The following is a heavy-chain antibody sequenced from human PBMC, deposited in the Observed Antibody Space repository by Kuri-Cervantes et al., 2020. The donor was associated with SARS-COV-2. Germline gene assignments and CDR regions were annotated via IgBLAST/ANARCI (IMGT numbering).Heavy chain of an antibody. Sequence: GGSLRLSCAASGFTFSSYAMSWVRQAPGKGLEWVSAISGSGGSTYYADSVKGRFTISRDNSKNTLYLQMNSLRAEDTAAYYCAKDPQLGDAFDIWGQGTMVTVSS. V-gene: IGHV3-23*01. CDR3: AKDPQLGDAFDI. CDR1: GFTFSSYA. D-gene: IGHD6-6*01. CDR2: ISGSGGST. J-gene: IGHJ3*02.